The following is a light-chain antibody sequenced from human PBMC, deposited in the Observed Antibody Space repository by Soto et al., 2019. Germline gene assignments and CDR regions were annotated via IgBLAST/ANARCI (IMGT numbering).Light chain of an antibody. CDR3: QQYNNWPRT. CDR2: AAS. Sequence: EIVMTQSPATVSVSPGEGVTLSCRASQSVSSNLAWYQQKPAQAPRLLIYAASSRTTGIPARFRGSGSGAEFTLTISSLQSEDFAVYYCQQYNNWPRTFGQGTKVDIK. V-gene: IGKV3-15*01. CDR1: QSVSSN. J-gene: IGKJ1*01.